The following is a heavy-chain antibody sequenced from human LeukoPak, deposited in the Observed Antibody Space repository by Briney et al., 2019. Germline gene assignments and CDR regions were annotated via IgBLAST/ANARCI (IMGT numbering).Heavy chain of an antibody. J-gene: IGHJ4*02. CDR3: ARDLGWGRPLVGFDY. CDR2: IKQDGSEK. D-gene: IGHD7-27*01. CDR1: GFTFSSYW. Sequence: GGSLRLSCAASGFTFSSYWMSWVRQAPGKGLEWVANIKQDGSEKYYVDSVKGRFTISRDNAKNSLYLQMNSLRAEDTAVYYCARDLGWGRPLVGFDYWGQGTLVTVSS. V-gene: IGHV3-7*01.